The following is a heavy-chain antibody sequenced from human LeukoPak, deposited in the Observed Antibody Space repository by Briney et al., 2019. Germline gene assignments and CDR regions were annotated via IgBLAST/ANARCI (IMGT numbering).Heavy chain of an antibody. CDR3: ARGVTIFGVAALGY. D-gene: IGHD3-3*01. Sequence: GGSLRLSCAASGFTFSSYGMHWVRQAPGKGLEWVAFIRYDESNKYYADSVKGRFTISRDNAKNSLYLQMNSLRAEDTAVYYCARGVTIFGVAALGYWGQGTLVTVSS. V-gene: IGHV3-30*02. J-gene: IGHJ4*02. CDR2: IRYDESNK. CDR1: GFTFSSYG.